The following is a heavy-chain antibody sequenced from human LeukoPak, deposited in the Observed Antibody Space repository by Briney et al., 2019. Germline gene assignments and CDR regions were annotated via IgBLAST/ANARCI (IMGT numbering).Heavy chain of an antibody. Sequence: GGSLRLSCAASGFTFSTYAMHWVRQAPGKGLEWVAVLSYDGSTKYYADSLKGRFTISRDNSRNTLYLQMNGLRADDTAVYYCAKERWPNCGGDCYSDYWGQGTLVTVSS. V-gene: IGHV3-30-3*01. J-gene: IGHJ4*02. D-gene: IGHD2-21*02. CDR3: AKERWPNCGGDCYSDY. CDR1: GFTFSTYA. CDR2: LSYDGSTK.